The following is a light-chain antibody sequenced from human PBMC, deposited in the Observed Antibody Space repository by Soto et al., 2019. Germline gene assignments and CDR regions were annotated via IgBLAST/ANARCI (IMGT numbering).Light chain of an antibody. J-gene: IGKJ1*01. CDR1: QSIAAS. CDR2: DVS. Sequence: DIQMTQSPSALSASVGDTVTSTCRASQSIAASLAWYQHKPGEAPKLLIYDVSSLETGVPSRFSGSGSGTEFSLTIRGLQPDDFATYYCQQYDYPRTFGQGTKV. CDR3: QQYDYPRT. V-gene: IGKV1-5*01.